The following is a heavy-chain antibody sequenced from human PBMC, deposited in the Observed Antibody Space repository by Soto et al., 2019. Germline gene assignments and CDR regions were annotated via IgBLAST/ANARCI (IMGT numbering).Heavy chain of an antibody. Sequence: QVQLVDSGGGLVKPGGSLRLSCAASGFTFSDYFMSWVLQAPGKGLEWVSYISSGGSAIYYADSVRGRFTLSRDNAKNSLYLQMNSLRAEDTAVYYCAIAPNWYFDLWGRGTLVTVSS. CDR1: GFTFSDYF. CDR2: ISSGGSAI. J-gene: IGHJ2*01. CDR3: AIAPNWYFDL. V-gene: IGHV3-11*01.